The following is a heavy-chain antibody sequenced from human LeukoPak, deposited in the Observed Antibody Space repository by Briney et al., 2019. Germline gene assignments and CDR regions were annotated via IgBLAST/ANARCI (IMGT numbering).Heavy chain of an antibody. CDR2: INPKSGGT. CDR1: GYTFTGYY. Sequence: ASVKVSCKASGYTFTGYYMHWVRQAPGQGLEWVGWINPKSGGTNYAQKFQGRVTMTRDTSISTAYMELSRLRSDDTAVYYCASDGDYGGNSDYWGQGTLVTVSS. V-gene: IGHV1-2*02. CDR3: ASDGDYGGNSDY. J-gene: IGHJ4*02. D-gene: IGHD4-23*01.